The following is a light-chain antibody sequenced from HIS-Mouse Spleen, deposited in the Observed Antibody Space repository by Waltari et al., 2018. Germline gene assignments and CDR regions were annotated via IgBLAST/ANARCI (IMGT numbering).Light chain of an antibody. CDR1: KLGDKY. V-gene: IGLV3-1*01. CDR2: QDS. CDR3: QAWDSSTYV. Sequence: SYELTQPPSVSVSPGQTASIPCPGDKLGDKYACWYQQKPGQSPVLVIYQDSKRPPGIPERFSGSNSGNTATLTISGTQAMDEADYYCQAWDSSTYVFGTGTKVTVL. J-gene: IGLJ1*01.